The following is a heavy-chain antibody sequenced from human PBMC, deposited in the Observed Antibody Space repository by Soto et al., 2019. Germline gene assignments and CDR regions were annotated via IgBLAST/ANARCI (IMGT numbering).Heavy chain of an antibody. J-gene: IGHJ4*02. CDR1: GFTFSNAW. CDR2: IKSKTDGETT. Sequence: EVQLVDSGGGMVKPGGSLTLSCAASGFTFSNAWMSWVRQAPGKGLEWVGRIKSKTDGETTDYAAPVKGRFTISRDDSKNTMYLQMNSLQIEDTGVYYCTLHIVVVTSVHNYFNHWGQGTLVTVSS. CDR3: TLHIVVVTSVHNYFNH. V-gene: IGHV3-15*01. D-gene: IGHD2-21*02.